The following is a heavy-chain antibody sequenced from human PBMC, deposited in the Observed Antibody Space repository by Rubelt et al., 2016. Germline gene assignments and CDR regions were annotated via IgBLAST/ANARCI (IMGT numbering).Heavy chain of an antibody. V-gene: IGHV3-23*01. Sequence: EVQLLESGGGLVQPGGSLRLSCAASGFTFSTYAMSWVRQAPGKGLEWVSSIRRGGDTFYADSVKGRFTISRDNSKNTLYLQMNGLRAGDTAVYYCARVVGATTDYWGQGNLVTVSS. J-gene: IGHJ4*02. D-gene: IGHD2-15*01. CDR2: IRRGGDT. CDR1: GFTFSTYA. CDR3: ARVVGATTDY.